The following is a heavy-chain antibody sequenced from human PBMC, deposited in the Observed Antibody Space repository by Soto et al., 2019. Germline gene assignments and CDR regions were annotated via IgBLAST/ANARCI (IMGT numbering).Heavy chain of an antibody. CDR2: VKKDESIK. CDR3: VKEGHVEGTGGFEN. Sequence: EVNLVESGGGMVQPDGSLRLSCVGSGFTFSDYWMNWVRQAPGRGLEWVANVKKDESIKNYMDSVKGRFTISRDNAQNIVYLQMTNLRIEDTALYYCVKEGHVEGTGGFENWGQGIQVTVS. D-gene: IGHD2-8*02. V-gene: IGHV3-7*04. CDR1: GFTFSDYW. J-gene: IGHJ4*02.